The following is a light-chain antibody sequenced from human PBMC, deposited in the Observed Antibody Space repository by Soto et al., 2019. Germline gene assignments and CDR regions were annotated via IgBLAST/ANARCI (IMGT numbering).Light chain of an antibody. V-gene: IGKV3-20*01. J-gene: IGKJ2*01. Sequence: EIVLTQSPGTLSLSPGERATLSCRPSQSVGSSYLAWYQQKPGQAPRLLIYGASNRATGIADRFTGSGSGTDFTLTISSLQSEDFAVYYCQQYNKWPYTFGQGTKVDIK. CDR3: QQYNKWPYT. CDR1: QSVGSSY. CDR2: GAS.